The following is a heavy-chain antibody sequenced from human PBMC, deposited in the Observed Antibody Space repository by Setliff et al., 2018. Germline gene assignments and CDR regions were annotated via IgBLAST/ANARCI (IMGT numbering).Heavy chain of an antibody. Sequence: TLSLTCTVSDVSISGSSFYWAWIRQPPGKGLEWIGSIYYSGSTYYNPSLTSRVTISVDTSNNQFSLNLRSVTPADTAVYYCARHVGSRGRGYNYYYYMDVWGKGTTVTVSS. CDR3: ARHVGSRGRGYNYYYYMDV. CDR1: DVSISGSSFY. J-gene: IGHJ6*03. CDR2: IYYSGST. V-gene: IGHV4-39*01. D-gene: IGHD3-10*01.